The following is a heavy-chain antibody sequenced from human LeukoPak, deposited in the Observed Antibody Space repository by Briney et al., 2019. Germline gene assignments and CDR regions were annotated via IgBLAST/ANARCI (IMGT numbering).Heavy chain of an antibody. CDR1: GGSISSGGYY. D-gene: IGHD3-3*01. J-gene: IGHJ4*02. CDR2: IYYSGST. Sequence: SETLSLTCTVSGGSISSGGYYWSWIRQHPGKGLEWTGYIYYSGSTYYNPSLKSRVTISVDTSKNQFSLKLSSVTAADTAVYYCASRTIFGVDHWGQGTLVTVSS. V-gene: IGHV4-31*03. CDR3: ASRTIFGVDH.